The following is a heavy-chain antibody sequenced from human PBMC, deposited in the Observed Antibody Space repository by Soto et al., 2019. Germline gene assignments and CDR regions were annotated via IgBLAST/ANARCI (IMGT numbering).Heavy chain of an antibody. J-gene: IGHJ4*02. V-gene: IGHV1-3*01. Sequence: SVKVSCKASGYTFTSYAMHWVRQAPGQRLEWMGWINAGNGNTKYSQKFQGRVTITRDTSASTAYMELSSLRSEDTAVYYCARVRLGATVWFFDYWGQGTLVTVSS. CDR2: INAGNGNT. CDR3: ARVRLGATVWFFDY. CDR1: GYTFTSYA. D-gene: IGHD5-12*01.